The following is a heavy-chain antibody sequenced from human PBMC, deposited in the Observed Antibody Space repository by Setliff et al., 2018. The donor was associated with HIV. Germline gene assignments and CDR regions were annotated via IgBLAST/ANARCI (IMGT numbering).Heavy chain of an antibody. CDR3: ATDCAVVGGTGSLDS. CDR1: GFTFSSYW. V-gene: IGHV3-7*01. D-gene: IGHD1-26*01. Sequence: PGGSLRLSCAASGFTFSSYWMSWVRQAPGKGLEWVANIKYDGSEKYYVGSVKGRSTISRDNAKNSLYLQMNSLRAEDTAVYYCATDCAVVGGTGSLDSWGQGTLVTVSS. CDR2: IKYDGSEK. J-gene: IGHJ4*02.